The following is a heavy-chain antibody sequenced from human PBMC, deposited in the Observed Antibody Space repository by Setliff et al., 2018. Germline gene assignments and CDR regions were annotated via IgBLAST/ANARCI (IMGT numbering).Heavy chain of an antibody. CDR1: GYSFTVFG. CDR3: VRGQGPRTVVAIPFDH. V-gene: IGHV1-18*01. D-gene: IGHD3-22*01. Sequence: GASVKVSCKTSGYSFTVFGISWVRRAPGQGLEWMGWISPYYGNTNYAQQFQGRVTMTTDTSTTTAYMELTSLTSDDTALYYCVRGQGPRTVVAIPFDHWGQGTLVTVSS. CDR2: ISPYYGNT. J-gene: IGHJ4*02.